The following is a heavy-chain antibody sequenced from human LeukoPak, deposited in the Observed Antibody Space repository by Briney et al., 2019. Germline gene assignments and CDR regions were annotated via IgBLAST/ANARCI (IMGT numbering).Heavy chain of an antibody. J-gene: IGHJ6*02. Sequence: GGSLRLSCVASGFAFNTYAVHWVRQAPGKGLEWISHITWSGSTIFYADSVKGRFTISRDSAKNSLYLQMSSLRDEDTAVYYCARDAGNSGYGMDVWGQGTTVTVSS. CDR3: ARDAGNSGYGMDV. V-gene: IGHV3-48*02. CDR2: ITWSGSTI. D-gene: IGHD6-19*01. CDR1: GFAFNTYA.